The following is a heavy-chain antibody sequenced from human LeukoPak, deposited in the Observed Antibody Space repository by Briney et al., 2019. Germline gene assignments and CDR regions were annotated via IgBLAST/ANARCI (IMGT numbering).Heavy chain of an antibody. CDR2: IKEDGTRK. J-gene: IGHJ5*02. Sequence: GGSLRLSCAASGFTFSSHWMTWVRQAPGKGLEWVANIKEDGTRKNYMDSVKGRFTISRDNSKNTLHLQMNSLRAEDTAVYYCVREGYNNTWYRSWGQGTLVTVSS. V-gene: IGHV3-7*03. CDR3: VREGYNNTWYRS. CDR1: GFTFSSHW. D-gene: IGHD6-13*01.